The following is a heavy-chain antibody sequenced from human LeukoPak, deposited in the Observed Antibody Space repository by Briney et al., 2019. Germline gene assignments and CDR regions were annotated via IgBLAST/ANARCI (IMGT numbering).Heavy chain of an antibody. CDR1: GGSISSYY. J-gene: IGHJ4*02. D-gene: IGHD4-17*01. Sequence: SETLSLTCIVSGGSISSYYWSWIRQPPGKGLEWIGYIYYSGSTNYNPSLKSRVTISVDTSKNQFSLKLSSVTAADTAVYYCARGIGDYSTLDYWGQRTLVTVSS. V-gene: IGHV4-59*08. CDR3: ARGIGDYSTLDY. CDR2: IYYSGST.